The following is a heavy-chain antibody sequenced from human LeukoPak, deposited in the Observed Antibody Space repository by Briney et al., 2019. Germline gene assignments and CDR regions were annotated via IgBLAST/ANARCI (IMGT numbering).Heavy chain of an antibody. CDR3: AGVGGEGY. CDR1: GFTFSSYA. J-gene: IGHJ4*02. D-gene: IGHD3-3*01. V-gene: IGHV3-30*04. CDR2: ISYDGSNK. Sequence: PGRSLRLSCAASGFTFSSYAMHWVRQAPGKGLEWVAVISYDGSNKYYADSVKGRFTISRDNSKNTLYLQMNSLRAEDTAVYYCAGVGGEGYWGQGTLVTVSS.